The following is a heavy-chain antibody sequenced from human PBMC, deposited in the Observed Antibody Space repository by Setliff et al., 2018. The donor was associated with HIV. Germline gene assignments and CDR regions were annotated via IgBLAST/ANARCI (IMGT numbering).Heavy chain of an antibody. V-gene: IGHV3-30*02. J-gene: IGHJ4*02. D-gene: IGHD3-9*01. CDR3: ASGGSDILTGLGH. CDR1: GIIFSNYG. Sequence: PGGSLRLSCAASGIIFSNYGMHWVRQAPGKGLEWVAYVRFDGNDKYYRDSVKGRFTISRDNHKKTLSLQMNSLRGDDTAVYFCASGGSDILTGLGHWGQGTLVTVSS. CDR2: VRFDGNDK.